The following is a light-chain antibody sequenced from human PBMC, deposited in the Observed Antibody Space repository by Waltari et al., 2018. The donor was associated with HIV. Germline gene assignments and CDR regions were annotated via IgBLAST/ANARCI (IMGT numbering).Light chain of an antibody. V-gene: IGLV2-23*02. CDR3: GSYAGSNAYV. CDR1: SNDVGYYNL. Sequence: QSALTQPASVSGSPGQSITISCTGTSNDVGYYNLVSWYQQDPGKAPKVMIYEVSKRPSGLSNRFSGSKSGNTASLTISGLQAEDEADYYCGSYAGSNAYVFGIGTKVTVL. CDR2: EVS. J-gene: IGLJ1*01.